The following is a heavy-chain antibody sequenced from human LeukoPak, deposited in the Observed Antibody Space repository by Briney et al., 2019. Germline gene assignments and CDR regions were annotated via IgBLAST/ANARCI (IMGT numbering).Heavy chain of an antibody. J-gene: IGHJ4*02. Sequence: ASVKVSCKASGYTFTGYYMHWVRQAPGQGLEWMGWINPNSGGTNYAQKLQGRVTMTTDTSTSTAYMELRSLRSDDTAVYYCARDNDILTGYYECPGYWGQGTLVTVSS. CDR1: GYTFTGYY. D-gene: IGHD3-9*01. CDR2: INPNSGGT. V-gene: IGHV1-2*02. CDR3: ARDNDILTGYYECPGY.